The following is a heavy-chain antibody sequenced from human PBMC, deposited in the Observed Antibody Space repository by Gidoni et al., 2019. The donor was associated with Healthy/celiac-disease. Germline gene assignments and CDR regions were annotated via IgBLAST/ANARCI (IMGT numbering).Heavy chain of an antibody. CDR2: IIPIFGTA. V-gene: IGHV1-69*01. CDR3: TRAPSGGRYGTLYFQH. Sequence: QVQLVQSGAEVKKPGSSVKVPCKASGGTLSSYAISWVRQAPGQGLVWMGGIIPIFGTANYAQKFQGRVTITADESTSTAYMELSSLRSEDTAVYYCTRAPSGGRYGTLYFQHWGQGTLVTVSS. J-gene: IGHJ1*01. CDR1: GGTLSSYA. D-gene: IGHD4-17*01.